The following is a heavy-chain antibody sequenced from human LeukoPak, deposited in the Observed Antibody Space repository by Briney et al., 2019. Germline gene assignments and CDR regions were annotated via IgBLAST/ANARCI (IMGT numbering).Heavy chain of an antibody. CDR1: GFTFSNSA. Sequence: GGSLRLSCAASGFTFSNSAMSWVRQAPGKGLEWVSAISGSGDSTYYADSVKGRFTISRDNSKNTLFLQMNSLRAGDTAVYYCARAAYSSTWYSRYFDLWGRGTLVTVSS. V-gene: IGHV3-23*01. J-gene: IGHJ2*01. CDR2: ISGSGDST. D-gene: IGHD6-13*01. CDR3: ARAAYSSTWYSRYFDL.